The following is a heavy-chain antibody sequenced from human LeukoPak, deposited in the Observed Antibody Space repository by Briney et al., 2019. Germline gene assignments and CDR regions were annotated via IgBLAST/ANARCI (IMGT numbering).Heavy chain of an antibody. D-gene: IGHD6-19*01. CDR3: ATDRVYRSSGRSWAIFDD. CDR1: GYSLSDLS. V-gene: IGHV1-24*01. Sequence: GASVKVSCKISGYSLSDLSIHWVREAPGEGLEWMGGFDSENNKMVYSQKFQGRVTMTEDTSADTAYMELTSLGSEDTAVYFCATDRVYRSSGRSWAIFDDWSQGTLVIVSS. J-gene: IGHJ4*02. CDR2: FDSENNKM.